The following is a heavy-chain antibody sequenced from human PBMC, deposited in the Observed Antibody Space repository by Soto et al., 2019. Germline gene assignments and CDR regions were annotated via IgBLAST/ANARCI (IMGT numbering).Heavy chain of an antibody. CDR3: ARYRRAAVAGYTLDN. J-gene: IGHJ4*02. CDR1: GYSISSGYY. V-gene: IGHV4-38-2*01. D-gene: IGHD6-13*01. CDR2: IYHSGST. Sequence: SETLSLTCAVSGYSISSGYYWGWIRQPPGKGLEWIGSIYHSGSTYYNPSLKSRVTISEDTSKSQFSLKVNSMTAADTAVYYCARYRRAAVAGYTLDNWGQGILVTVSS.